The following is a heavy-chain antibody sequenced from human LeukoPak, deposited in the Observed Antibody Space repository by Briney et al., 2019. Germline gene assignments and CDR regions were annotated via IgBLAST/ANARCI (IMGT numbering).Heavy chain of an antibody. V-gene: IGHV3-23*01. CDR1: GFTFSTYA. J-gene: IGHJ4*02. CDR2: ISGGGGDI. D-gene: IGHD1-1*01. Sequence: GGSLRLSCAASGFTFSTYALNWVRQAPGKGLEWVSAISGGGGDIFYADYVRGRFTVSRDNSKNTLYLQMNSLRGEDTAIYYCAKTVKDTTYFDIWGQGTLVTVSS. CDR3: AKTVKDTTYFDI.